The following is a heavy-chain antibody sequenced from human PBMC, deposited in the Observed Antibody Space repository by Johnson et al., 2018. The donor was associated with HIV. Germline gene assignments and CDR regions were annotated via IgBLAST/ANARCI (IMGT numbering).Heavy chain of an antibody. CDR1: GFSFSSYA. J-gene: IGHJ3*02. D-gene: IGHD4-11*01. CDR3: AKFPMTTVSPSDAFDI. CDR2: VSYDGSER. Sequence: VQLVESGGGVVQPGRSLRLSCAASGFSFSSYAMHWVRQAPGKGLEWVAVVSYDGSERYYGDSVKGRFTISRDNSKNTLFLQMNSLKVEDTAFYYCAKFPMTTVSPSDAFDIWGQGTMVTVSS. V-gene: IGHV3-30*04.